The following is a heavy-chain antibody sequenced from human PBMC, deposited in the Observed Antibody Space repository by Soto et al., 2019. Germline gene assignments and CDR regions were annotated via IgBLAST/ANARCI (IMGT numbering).Heavy chain of an antibody. CDR3: ARDRRGTGVYYYYGMDA. D-gene: IGHD3-10*01. Sequence: SVKVSCKASGGAFSSYAISWVRQAPGQGLEWMGGIIPIFGTANYAQKFQGRVTITADESTSTAYMELSSLRSEDTAVYYCARDRRGTGVYYYYGMDALGQGTTVTVSS. J-gene: IGHJ6*02. CDR1: GGAFSSYA. V-gene: IGHV1-69*01. CDR2: IIPIFGTA.